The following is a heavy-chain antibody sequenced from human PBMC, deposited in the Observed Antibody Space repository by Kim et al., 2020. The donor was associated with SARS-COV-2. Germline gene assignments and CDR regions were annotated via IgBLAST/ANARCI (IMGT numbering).Heavy chain of an antibody. CDR3: AKGPKSGSSSPGVGP. J-gene: IGHJ5*02. CDR2: ISGSGGST. V-gene: IGHV3-23*01. D-gene: IGHD6-6*01. Sequence: GGSLRLSCAASGFTFSSYAMSWVRQAPGKGLEWVSAISGSGGSTYYADSVKGRFTISRDNSKNTLYLQMNSLRAEDTAVYYCAKGPKSGSSSPGVGPWRQGTLVTVSS. CDR1: GFTFSSYA.